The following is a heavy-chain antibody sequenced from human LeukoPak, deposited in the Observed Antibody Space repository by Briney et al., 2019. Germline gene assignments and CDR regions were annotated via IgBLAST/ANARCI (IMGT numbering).Heavy chain of an antibody. CDR1: GFTFSSYA. V-gene: IGHV3-48*04. CDR2: ISSSGSTI. J-gene: IGHJ4*02. D-gene: IGHD6-13*01. Sequence: PGGSLRLSCAASGFTFSSYAMSWVRQAPGKGLEWVSYISSSGSTIYYTDSVKGRFTISRDNAKNSLYLQMNSLRAEDTAVYYCARDREVRIAAAGYFDYWGQGTLVTVSS. CDR3: ARDREVRIAAAGYFDY.